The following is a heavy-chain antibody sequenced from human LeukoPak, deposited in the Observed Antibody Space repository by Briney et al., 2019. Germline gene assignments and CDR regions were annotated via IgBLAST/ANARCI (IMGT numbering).Heavy chain of an antibody. D-gene: IGHD6-6*01. V-gene: IGHV3-7*01. CDR3: ARAGGWGSIAAPSSPDY. J-gene: IGHJ4*02. CDR2: IKEDGRQK. Sequence: GGSLRLSCAASGFTFSNYAMSWVRQAPGKGLEWVANIKEDGRQKYYVGSVKGRFTISRDNAKNSLYLQMNSLRAEDTAVYYCARAGGWGSIAAPSSPDYWGQGTLVTVSS. CDR1: GFTFSNYA.